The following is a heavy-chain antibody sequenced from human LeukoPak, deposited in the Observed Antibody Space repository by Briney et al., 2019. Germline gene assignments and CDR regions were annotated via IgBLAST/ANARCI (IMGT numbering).Heavy chain of an antibody. Sequence: GGSLRLSXAASGFTFSTYGMHWVRQAPGKGLEWVAFIRYDGGNKYYADSVKGRFTISRDNSKNTLYLQMNSLRAEDTAVYYSGAGRFMDVWGKGTTATVSS. V-gene: IGHV3-30*02. CDR3: GAGRFMDV. CDR1: GFTFSTYG. J-gene: IGHJ6*03. CDR2: IRYDGGNK. D-gene: IGHD1-26*01.